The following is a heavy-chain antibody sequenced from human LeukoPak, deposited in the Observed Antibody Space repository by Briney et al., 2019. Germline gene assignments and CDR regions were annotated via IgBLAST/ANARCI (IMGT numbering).Heavy chain of an antibody. CDR2: ISGGGEDT. D-gene: IGHD3-10*01. V-gene: IGHV3-23*01. Sequence: SGGSLRLSCAASGFSFSHYAMRWVRQAPGKGLEWLSEISGGGEDTYHADPVKGRFTISRDNSKNTLYLQMNSLRAEDTAVYYCTTSWPKVREGDQWGQGTLVTVSS. CDR3: TTSWPKVREGDQ. J-gene: IGHJ4*02. CDR1: GFSFSHYA.